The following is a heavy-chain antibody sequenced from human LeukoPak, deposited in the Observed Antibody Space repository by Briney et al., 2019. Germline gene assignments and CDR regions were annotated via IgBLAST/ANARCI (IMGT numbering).Heavy chain of an antibody. D-gene: IGHD3-16*01. CDR1: GFTFSSYG. J-gene: IGHJ5*02. V-gene: IGHV3-30*03. Sequence: PGGSLRLSCAASGFTFSSYGMHWVRQVPGKGLEWVAVISYDGSNKYYADSVKGRFTISRDNSKNTLYLQMNSLRAEDTAVYYCARGESFYVWGSLGGNWFDPWGQGTLVTVSS. CDR2: ISYDGSNK. CDR3: ARGESFYVWGSLGGNWFDP.